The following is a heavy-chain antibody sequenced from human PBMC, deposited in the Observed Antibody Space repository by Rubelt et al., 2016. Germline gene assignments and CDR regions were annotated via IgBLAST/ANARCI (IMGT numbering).Heavy chain of an antibody. CDR1: GGSISSGTDY. D-gene: IGHD6-19*01. CDR2: INDSGGT. CDR3: ARDHKQWYGMDV. V-gene: IGHV4-39*07. Sequence: QVQLQESGPGLVKPSETLSLTCTVSGGSISSGTDYWGWIRQPPGKGLEWIGEINDSGGTNYNPSLKSRVTISVDTSKNQFSLKPSSGTAADTAVYYCARDHKQWYGMDVWGQGTTVTVSS. J-gene: IGHJ6*02.